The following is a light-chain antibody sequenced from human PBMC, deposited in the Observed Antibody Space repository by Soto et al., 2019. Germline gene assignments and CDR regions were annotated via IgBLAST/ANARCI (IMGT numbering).Light chain of an antibody. CDR3: SSYTSSSTLE. J-gene: IGLJ2*01. Sequence: QSVLTQPASVSGSPGQSTTISCTGTSSDVGGYNYVSWYQQHPGKAPKLMIYDVSNRPSGVSNRFSGSKSGNTASLTISGLQAEDEADYYCSSYTSSSTLEIGGGTKLTVL. V-gene: IGLV2-14*01. CDR1: SSDVGGYNY. CDR2: DVS.